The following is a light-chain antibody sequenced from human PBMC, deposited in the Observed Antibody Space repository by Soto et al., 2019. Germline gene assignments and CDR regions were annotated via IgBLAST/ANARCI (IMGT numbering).Light chain of an antibody. CDR3: CSYAGSSTQSYV. Sequence: QSALTQPASVSGSPGQSITISCTGTNSDVGSYNLVSWYQQHPGKAPKVIIYEVSERPSGVSDRFSGSKSGNTASLMISVLQAEDEADYYCCSYAGSSTQSYVFGSGTKVTVL. J-gene: IGLJ1*01. V-gene: IGLV2-23*02. CDR2: EVS. CDR1: NSDVGSYNL.